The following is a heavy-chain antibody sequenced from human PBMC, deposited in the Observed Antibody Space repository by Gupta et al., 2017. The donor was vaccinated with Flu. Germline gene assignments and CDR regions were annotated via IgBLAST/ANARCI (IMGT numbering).Heavy chain of an antibody. CDR3: AREDIVVVPAAATWGTIDY. J-gene: IGHJ4*02. CDR1: GFTFSSYG. Sequence: VPLVGSGGGLVPAWESLRLSCAASGFTFSSYGMHWVRQAPGKGLEWVAVIWYDGSNKYYADSVKGRFTISRDNSKNTLYLQMNSLRAEDTAVYYCAREDIVVVPAAATWGTIDYWGQGTLVTVSS. V-gene: IGHV3-33*01. D-gene: IGHD2-2*01. CDR2: IWYDGSNK.